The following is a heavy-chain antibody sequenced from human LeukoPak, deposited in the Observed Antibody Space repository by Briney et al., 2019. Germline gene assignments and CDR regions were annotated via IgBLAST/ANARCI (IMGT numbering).Heavy chain of an antibody. CDR1: GFTFSDYA. CDR2: ISGRGTNT. J-gene: IGHJ5*02. Sequence: GGSLRLSCAASGFTFSDYAMSWVRQAPGKGLEWVSAISGRGTNTYYADSVKGRFTISRDNSKNTLYLQMNSLRAEDTAVYYCAKDVITIFRVGDNWFDPWGQGTLVTVSS. D-gene: IGHD3-3*01. V-gene: IGHV3-23*01. CDR3: AKDVITIFRVGDNWFDP.